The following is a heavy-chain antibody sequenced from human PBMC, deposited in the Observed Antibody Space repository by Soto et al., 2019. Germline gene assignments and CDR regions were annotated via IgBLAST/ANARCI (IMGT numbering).Heavy chain of an antibody. Sequence: PSETLSLTCAVYGGSFSGYYWSWIRQPPGKGLEWIGEINHSGSTNYNPSLKSRVTISVDTSKNQFSLKLSSVTAADTAVYYCARGSSSGSDYWGQGTLVTVS. J-gene: IGHJ4*02. CDR1: GGSFSGYY. D-gene: IGHD6-19*01. V-gene: IGHV4-34*01. CDR3: ARGSSSGSDY. CDR2: INHSGST.